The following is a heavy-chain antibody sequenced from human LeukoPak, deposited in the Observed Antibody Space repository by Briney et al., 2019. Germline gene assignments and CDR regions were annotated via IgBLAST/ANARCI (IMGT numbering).Heavy chain of an antibody. J-gene: IGHJ4*02. V-gene: IGHV3-64*02. CDR1: GFTFSSYW. CDR2: ISSNGGST. D-gene: IGHD2-15*01. Sequence: GGSLRLSCAASGFTFSSYWMHWVRQAPGKGLEYVSAISSNGGSTYYADSVKGRFTISRDNSKNTLYLQMGSLRAEDMAVYYCARGCCSGGSCYGIDYWGQGTLVTVSS. CDR3: ARGCCSGGSCYGIDY.